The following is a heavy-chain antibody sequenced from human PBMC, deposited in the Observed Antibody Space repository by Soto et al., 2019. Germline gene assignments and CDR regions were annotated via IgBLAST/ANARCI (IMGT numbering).Heavy chain of an antibody. CDR1: GDSISSGNW. D-gene: IGHD3-10*01. CDR2: IFHDGTA. Sequence: QVQLQESGPGLVKPSETLSLTCTVSGDSISSGNWWTWVRQSPQRGLEYIGEIFHDGTANYYPSFERRVAISVDTSKNQFSLKLTSVTAADTAIYFCARLVYDTRLNYMYFDFWGQGTLVTVSS. CDR3: ARLVYDTRLNYMYFDF. V-gene: IGHV4-4*02. J-gene: IGHJ4*02.